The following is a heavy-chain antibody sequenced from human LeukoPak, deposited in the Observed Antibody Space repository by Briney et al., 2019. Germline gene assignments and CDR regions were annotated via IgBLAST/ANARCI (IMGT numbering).Heavy chain of an antibody. V-gene: IGHV3-7*01. D-gene: IGHD6-13*01. CDR1: GFTLSSHW. CDR3: ARERQQLRYFDY. CDR2: IKQDGSEI. J-gene: IGHJ4*02. Sequence: GESLRLSCGASGFTLSSHWMTWVRQAPGEGLEFVANIKQDGSEINYADSVKGRFTVSRDNAKNSLYLQMNSLRAEDTALYYCARERQQLRYFDYWGQGTLVTVSS.